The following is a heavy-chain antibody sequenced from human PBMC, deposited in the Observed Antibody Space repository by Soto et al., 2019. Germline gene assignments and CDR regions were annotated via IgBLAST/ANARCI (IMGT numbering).Heavy chain of an antibody. Sequence: QVQLVESGGGLVQPGGCLRLSCAASGFTFSDYYMSWIRQAPGKGLEWVSYISSSGSDTNYADSVKGRFTVSRDNXKNSLYLQMNSLRAEDTAVYYFARSLRGYSGYSGYWGQGTLVTVSS. V-gene: IGHV3-11*05. CDR1: GFTFSDYY. J-gene: IGHJ4*02. D-gene: IGHD5-12*01. CDR3: ARSLRGYSGYSGY. CDR2: ISSSGSDT.